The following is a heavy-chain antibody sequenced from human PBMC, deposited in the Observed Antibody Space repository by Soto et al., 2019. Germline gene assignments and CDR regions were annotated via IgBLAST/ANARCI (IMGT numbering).Heavy chain of an antibody. CDR2: IYYSGNT. D-gene: IGHD4-17*01. J-gene: IGHJ6*02. V-gene: IGHV4-31*03. CDR1: GASINGGGYY. CDR3: ARDPSYGDYSYYGMDV. Sequence: QVQLQESGPGLVKPSQTLSLTCTVSGASINGGGYYWSWIRQHPGKGLEWIGSIYYSGNTYYSPSLKRRVTISVDTSKNHFSLRLTSVTAADTAVYYCARDPSYGDYSYYGMDVWCQGTTVTVSS.